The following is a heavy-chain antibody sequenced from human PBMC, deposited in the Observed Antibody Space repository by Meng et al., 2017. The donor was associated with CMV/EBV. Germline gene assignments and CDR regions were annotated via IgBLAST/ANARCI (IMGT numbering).Heavy chain of an antibody. CDR2: IIPIFGTA. CDR1: GGTFSSYA. CDR3: ARNQPSRGWSHEDY. V-gene: IGHV1-69*01. J-gene: IGHJ4*02. D-gene: IGHD2-15*01. Sequence: QLFQSGGEVKKPGSSVKVPCKASGGTFSSYAISWVRQAPGQGLEWMGGIIPIFGTANYAQKFQGRVTITADESTSTAYMELSSLRSEDTAVYYCARNQPSRGWSHEDYWGQGTLVTVSS.